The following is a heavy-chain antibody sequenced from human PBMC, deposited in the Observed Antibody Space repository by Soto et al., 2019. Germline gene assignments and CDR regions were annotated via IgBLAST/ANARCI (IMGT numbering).Heavy chain of an antibody. CDR3: ARHESLDYYMDV. CDR2: IYYSGST. V-gene: IGHV4-39*01. Sequence: SETLSLTCTVSGGSISSSSYYWGWIRQPPGKGLEWIGSIYYSGSTYYNPSLKSRVTISVDTSKNQLSLKLSSVTAADTAVYYCARHESLDYYMDVWGKGTTVTVSS. CDR1: GGSISSSSYY. J-gene: IGHJ6*03.